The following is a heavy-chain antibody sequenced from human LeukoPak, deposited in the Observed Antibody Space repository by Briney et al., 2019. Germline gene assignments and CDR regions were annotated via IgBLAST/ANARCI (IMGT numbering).Heavy chain of an antibody. V-gene: IGHV1-8*03. CDR1: GYTFTSYD. CDR3: ARDLKMGYSSGRYSWGTGSSNDY. J-gene: IGHJ4*02. Sequence: ASVKVFCKASGYTFTSYDINWVRQATGQGLEWMGWMNPNSGNTGYAQKFQGRVTITRNTAISTAYMELSSLRSDDTAVYYCARDLKMGYSSGRYSWGTGSSNDYWGQGTLVTVSS. D-gene: IGHD6-19*01. CDR2: MNPNSGNT.